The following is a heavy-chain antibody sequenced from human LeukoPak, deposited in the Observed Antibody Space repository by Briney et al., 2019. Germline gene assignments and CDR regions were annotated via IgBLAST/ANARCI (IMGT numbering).Heavy chain of an antibody. CDR3: ARLGNNYGNWFDP. CDR1: GYSFTTYW. D-gene: IGHD1/OR15-1a*01. V-gene: IGHV5-51*01. Sequence: GESLKISCKGSGYSFTTYWIGWVRQVPGKGLEWMGIIYPGDSDTMYSPSVQGQVTISADKSISTAYLQWSSLKASDTAMYYCARLGNNYGNWFDPWGQGTLVTVSS. CDR2: IYPGDSDT. J-gene: IGHJ5*02.